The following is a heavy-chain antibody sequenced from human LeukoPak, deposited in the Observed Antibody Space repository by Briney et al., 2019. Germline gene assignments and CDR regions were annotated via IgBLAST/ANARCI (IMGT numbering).Heavy chain of an antibody. D-gene: IGHD3-22*01. J-gene: IGHJ3*02. V-gene: IGHV4-59*01. CDR1: GGFISSYY. CDR3: AREGLNAFDI. Sequence: SETLSLTCTVSGGFISSYYWSWIRQPPGKGLEWIGYIYYSGSTNYNPSLKSRVTISVDTSKNQFSLKLSSVTAADTAVYYCAREGLNAFDIWGQGTMVTVSS. CDR2: IYYSGST.